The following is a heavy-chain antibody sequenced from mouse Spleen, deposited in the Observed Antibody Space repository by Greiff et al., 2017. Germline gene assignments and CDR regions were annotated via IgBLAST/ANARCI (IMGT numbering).Heavy chain of an antibody. Sequence: VQLQQSGPELVKPGASVKISCKASGYAFSSSWMNWVKQRPGKGLEWIGRIYPGDGDTNYNGKFKGKATLTADKSSSTAYMQLSSLTSEDSAVYFCALGRYFDYWGQGTTLTVSS. V-gene: IGHV1-82*01. CDR2: IYPGDGDT. J-gene: IGHJ2*01. CDR1: GYAFSSSW. D-gene: IGHD4-1*01. CDR3: ALGRYFDY.